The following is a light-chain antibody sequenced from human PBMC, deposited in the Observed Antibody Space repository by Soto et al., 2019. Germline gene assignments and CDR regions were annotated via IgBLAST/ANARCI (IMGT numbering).Light chain of an antibody. J-gene: IGKJ5*01. CDR3: QQRNGCPPVT. Sequence: EIVLTQSPATLSLSPGERATLSCRASPSVTNFLAGYQQKPGQAPRLLIYGAFNRATSIPARFSGSGSGTDVTLTISSLEPADSAVYYCQQRNGCPPVTFGQGTRLEIK. CDR2: GAF. V-gene: IGKV3-11*01. CDR1: PSVTNF.